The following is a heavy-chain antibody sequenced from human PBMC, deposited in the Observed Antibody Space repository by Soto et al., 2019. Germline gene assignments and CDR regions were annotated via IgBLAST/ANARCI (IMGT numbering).Heavy chain of an antibody. J-gene: IGHJ4*02. CDR2: ISSSGSTI. V-gene: IGHV3-48*03. CDR3: AIITYYYDSSGYYPLDY. Sequence: QPGGSLRLSCAASGFTFSSYEMNWVRQAPGKGLEWVSYISSSGSTIYYADSVKGRFTISRDNAKNSLYLQMNSLRAEDTAVYYCAIITYYYDSSGYYPLDYWGQGTLVTVSS. CDR1: GFTFSSYE. D-gene: IGHD3-22*01.